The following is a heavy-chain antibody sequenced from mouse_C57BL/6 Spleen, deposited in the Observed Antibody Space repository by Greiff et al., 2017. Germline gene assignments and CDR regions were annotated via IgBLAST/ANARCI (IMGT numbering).Heavy chain of an antibody. D-gene: IGHD1-1*01. J-gene: IGHJ2*01. CDR1: GYTFTDYY. CDR2: INPNNGGT. V-gene: IGHV1-26*01. Sequence: EVQLQQSGPELVKPGASVKISCKASGYTFTDYYMNWVKQSHGKSLEWIGDINPNNGGTSYNQKFKGKATLTVDKSSSTAYMGLRSLTSEDSAVYYCARRDYYYGSSSFDYWGQGTTLTVSS. CDR3: ARRDYYYGSSSFDY.